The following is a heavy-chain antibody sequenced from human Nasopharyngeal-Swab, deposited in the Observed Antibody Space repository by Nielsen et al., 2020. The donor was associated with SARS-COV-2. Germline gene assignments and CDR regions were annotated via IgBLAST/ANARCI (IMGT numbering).Heavy chain of an antibody. D-gene: IGHD2-2*01. CDR2: INHSGST. Sequence: SQTLSLTCAVYGGSSSGYYWSWIRQPPGKGLEWIGEINHSGSTNYNPSLKSRVTISVDTSKNQFSLKLSSVTAADTAVYYCASNSGCSSTSCPIDRLVYGMDVWGQGTTVTVSS. J-gene: IGHJ6*02. V-gene: IGHV4-34*01. CDR3: ASNSGCSSTSCPIDRLVYGMDV. CDR1: GGSSSGYY.